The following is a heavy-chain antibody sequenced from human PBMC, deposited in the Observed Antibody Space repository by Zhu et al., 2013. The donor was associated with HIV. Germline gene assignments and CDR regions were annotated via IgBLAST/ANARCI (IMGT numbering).Heavy chain of an antibody. Sequence: QVQLVQSGAAVKKSGASVRVSCKASGYTFIDYYIHWVRQAPGQGLEWMGWINPNSGGTNYAQKFQGRVTMTRDTSISTAYMDLSRLRSDDTAVYYCARVGNRNLERGWFDPWGQGTLVAVSS. CDR3: ARVGNRNLERGWFDP. CDR2: INPNSGGT. V-gene: IGHV1-2*02. J-gene: IGHJ5*02. D-gene: IGHD1-7*01. CDR1: GYTFIDYY.